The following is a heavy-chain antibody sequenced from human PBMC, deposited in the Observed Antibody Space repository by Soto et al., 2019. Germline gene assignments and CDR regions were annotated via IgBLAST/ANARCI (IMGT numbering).Heavy chain of an antibody. Sequence: QTGGSLRLSCAASGFTFSSYAMSWVRQAPGKGLEWVSAISGSGGSTYYADSVKGRFTISRDNSKNTLYLQMNSLRAEDTAVYYCAKVLSAVTTNDLDYWGQEPWSPSPQ. CDR1: GFTFSSYA. J-gene: IGHJ4*01. CDR3: AKVLSAVTTNDLDY. D-gene: IGHD4-17*01. CDR2: ISGSGGST. V-gene: IGHV3-23*01.